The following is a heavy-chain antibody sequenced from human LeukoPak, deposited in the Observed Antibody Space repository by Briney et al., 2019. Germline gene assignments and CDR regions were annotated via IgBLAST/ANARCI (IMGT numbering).Heavy chain of an antibody. J-gene: IGHJ4*02. D-gene: IGHD6-19*01. CDR1: GFTSNIYG. CDR3: AIDQGPYSTGWFPADH. Sequence: GGSLRLSCTASGFTSNIYGMHWVRQAPGKGLEWVAVVSYDGSNTYYTDSVKGRFIISRDNSNNTVFLQMNGLRIEDTAMYYCAIDQGPYSTGWFPADHWGPGTLVTVSS. V-gene: IGHV3-30*03. CDR2: VSYDGSNT.